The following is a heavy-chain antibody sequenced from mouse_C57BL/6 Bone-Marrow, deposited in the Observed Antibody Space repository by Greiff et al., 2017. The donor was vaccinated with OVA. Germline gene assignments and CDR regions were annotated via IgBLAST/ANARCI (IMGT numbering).Heavy chain of an antibody. CDR1: GYTFTDYY. CDR2: INPNNGGT. J-gene: IGHJ2*01. D-gene: IGHD1-1*01. Sequence: EVQLQQSGPELVKPGASVKISCKASGYTFTDYYMNWVKQSHGKSLEWIGDINPNNGGTSYNQKFKGKATLTVDKSSSTAYMELRSLTSEDSAVYYCARNGSSDYFDYWGQGTTLTVSS. CDR3: ARNGSSDYFDY. V-gene: IGHV1-26*01.